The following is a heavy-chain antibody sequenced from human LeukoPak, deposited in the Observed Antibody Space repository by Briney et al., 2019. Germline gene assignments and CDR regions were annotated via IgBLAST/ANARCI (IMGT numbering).Heavy chain of an antibody. CDR2: ISGSGDST. J-gene: IGHJ5*02. CDR1: GFTFSSCA. CDR3: AKGGGSSWFDP. V-gene: IGHV3-23*01. Sequence: AGGSLRLSCAASGFTFSSCAMSWVRQAPGKGLEWVSSISGSGDSTYFADSVKGRFTMSRDNSKNTLSLQMNSLRAEDTAVYYCAKGGGSSWFDPWGQGTLATVSS. D-gene: IGHD3-16*01.